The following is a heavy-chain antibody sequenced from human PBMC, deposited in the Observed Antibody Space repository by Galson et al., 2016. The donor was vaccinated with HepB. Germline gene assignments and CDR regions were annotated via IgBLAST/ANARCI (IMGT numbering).Heavy chain of an antibody. CDR1: GGSISSTANW. CDR3: ARDCTGGTCKFAGYDAFYI. J-gene: IGHJ3*02. CDR2: IYHSGDT. D-gene: IGHD2-8*02. V-gene: IGHV4-4*02. Sequence: SETLSLTCTVSGGSISSTANWWSWVRQSPGQGLEWIGEIYHSGDTNYNPSLKSRATISVDTSRNQFSLSLSSVTAADTAVYYCARDCTGGTCKFAGYDAFYIWGQGTTVTVSS.